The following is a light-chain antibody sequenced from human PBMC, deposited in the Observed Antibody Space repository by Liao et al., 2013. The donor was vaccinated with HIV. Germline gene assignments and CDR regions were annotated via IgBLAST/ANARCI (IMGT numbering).Light chain of an antibody. CDR1: NIGSKA. CDR2: YDR. V-gene: IGLV3-21*01. CDR3: QAWDRSTSYG. J-gene: IGLJ1*01. Sequence: SYVLTQPPSVSVAPGKTARITCGGNNIGSKAVHWYQQKPGQAPVLVIFYDRDRPSGIPERFSGSNSGNTATLTISGTQAMDEADYYCQAWDRSTSYGFGTGTKVTVL.